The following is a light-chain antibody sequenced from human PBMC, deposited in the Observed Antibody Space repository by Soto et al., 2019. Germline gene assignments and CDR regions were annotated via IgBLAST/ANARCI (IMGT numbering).Light chain of an antibody. Sequence: DIQMTQSPSTLSASVGDTVTITCRASQSISNWLAWYQQKPGQAPKILIHKASTLESGVPSRFSGSGSGTEFTLTISSLQPDDFATFYCQKYDRFPYTFGQGTKLEIK. V-gene: IGKV1-5*03. CDR1: QSISNW. CDR3: QKYDRFPYT. J-gene: IGKJ2*01. CDR2: KAS.